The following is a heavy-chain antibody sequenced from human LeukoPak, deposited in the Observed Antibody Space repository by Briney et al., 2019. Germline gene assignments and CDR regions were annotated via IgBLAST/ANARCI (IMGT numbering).Heavy chain of an antibody. D-gene: IGHD3-22*01. CDR3: ARAQGHRSTMIYSCFDP. Sequence: ASERVSCKASAYTFTAYYMHWVRQAPGQGPEWMGWINPYNGDTNYAQNFQGRVTMTSDTSISTAYMELSRLTSDDTAVYYRARAQGHRSTMIYSCFDPWGPGTLVTVSS. CDR1: AYTFTAYY. CDR2: INPYNGDT. J-gene: IGHJ5*02. V-gene: IGHV1-2*02.